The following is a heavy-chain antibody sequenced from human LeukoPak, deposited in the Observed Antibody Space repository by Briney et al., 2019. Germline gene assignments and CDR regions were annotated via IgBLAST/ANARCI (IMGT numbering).Heavy chain of an antibody. Sequence: WDTLSLTCALYGGSFSGYYWSRIRHPPGKGLEWIGENNHSGSTNYNPSLKSRVTISVDTSKNQFSLKLSSVTAADTAVYYCAGPDGSGSYYNFYYFDYWGQGTLVNVSS. J-gene: IGHJ4*02. CDR2: NNHSGST. V-gene: IGHV4-34*01. CDR1: GGSFSGYY. CDR3: AGPDGSGSYYNFYYFDY. D-gene: IGHD3-10*01.